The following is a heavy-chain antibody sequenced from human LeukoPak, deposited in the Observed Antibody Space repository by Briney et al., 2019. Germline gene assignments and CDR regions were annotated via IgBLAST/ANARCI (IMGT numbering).Heavy chain of an antibody. Sequence: GGSLRLSCAASGFTFSNYAMTWVRQAPGKGLEWVSAISGSGGSTYYADPVKGRFTISRDNSKTTLYLQMNSLRAEDTALYYCARGPLVPAATYYFDYWGQGTLVTVSS. V-gene: IGHV3-23*01. CDR2: ISGSGGST. D-gene: IGHD2-2*01. CDR1: GFTFSNYA. CDR3: ARGPLVPAATYYFDY. J-gene: IGHJ4*02.